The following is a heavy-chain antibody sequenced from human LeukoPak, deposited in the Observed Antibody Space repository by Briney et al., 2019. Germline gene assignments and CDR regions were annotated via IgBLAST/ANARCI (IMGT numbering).Heavy chain of an antibody. J-gene: IGHJ4*02. CDR1: GFTFSSYA. CDR3: ARAISWELDY. V-gene: IGHV3-23*01. D-gene: IGHD2-15*01. Sequence: SGGSLRLPCAASGFTFSSYAMSWVRQAPGKGLEWVSAISGSGGSTYYADSVKGRFTISRDNSKNTLYLQMNSLRAEDTAVYYCARAISWELDYWGQGTLVTVSS. CDR2: ISGSGGST.